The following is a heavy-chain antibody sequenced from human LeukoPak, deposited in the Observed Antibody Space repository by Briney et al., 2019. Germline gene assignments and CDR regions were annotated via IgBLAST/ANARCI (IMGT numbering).Heavy chain of an antibody. CDR2: IYYSGST. J-gene: IGHJ1*01. V-gene: IGHV4-59*01. CDR1: GGSISSYY. CDR3: ASWTTYYYGSGSYYAEGGYFQH. D-gene: IGHD3-10*01. Sequence: SQTLSLTCTVSGGSISSYYWSWIRQPPGKGLEWIGYIYYSGSTNYNPSLKSRVTISVDTSKNQFSLKLSSVTAADTAVYYCASWTTYYYGSGSYYAEGGYFQHWGQGTLVTVSS.